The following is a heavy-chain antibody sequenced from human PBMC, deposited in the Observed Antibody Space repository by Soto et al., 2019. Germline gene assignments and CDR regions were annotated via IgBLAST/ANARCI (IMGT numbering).Heavy chain of an antibody. CDR3: ARDRRDSPAGMIPGMDV. CDR1: GYTFTGYY. Sequence: QVQLVQSGAEVKKPGASVKVSCKASGYTFTGYYMHWVRQAPGQGLEWMGWINPNSGGTNYAQKFQGWVTMTRDTSISTAYKELSRLRSDATSVDYGARDRRDSPAGMIPGMDVWGQGTTVTVSS. D-gene: IGHD2-2*01. CDR2: INPNSGGT. J-gene: IGHJ6*02. V-gene: IGHV1-2*04.